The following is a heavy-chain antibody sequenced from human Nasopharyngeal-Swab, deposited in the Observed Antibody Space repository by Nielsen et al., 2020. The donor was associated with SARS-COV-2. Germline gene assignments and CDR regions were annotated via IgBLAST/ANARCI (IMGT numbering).Heavy chain of an antibody. CDR2: ISSSSSYI. D-gene: IGHD1-26*01. V-gene: IGHV3-21*01. J-gene: IGHJ6*02. Sequence: WGSLRLSCAASGFTFSSYSMNWVRQAPGKGLEWVSSISSSSSYIYYADSVKGRFTISRDNAKNSLYLQMNSLRAEDTAVYYCARSKHSGSYYYGMDVWGQGTTVTVSS. CDR1: GFTFSSYS. CDR3: ARSKHSGSYYYGMDV.